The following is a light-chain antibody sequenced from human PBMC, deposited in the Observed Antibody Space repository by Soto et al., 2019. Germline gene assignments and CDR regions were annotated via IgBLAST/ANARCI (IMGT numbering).Light chain of an antibody. CDR2: GAS. J-gene: IGKJ1*01. CDR3: QQYGSSLTWT. CDR1: QSVSSSY. V-gene: IGKV3-20*01. Sequence: EIVLTQSPGTLSLSPGERTTLSCRASQSVSSSYLAWYQQKPGQAPRLLIYGASSRATGIPDRFSGSGSGTDFTLTISRLEPEAFAVYYCQQYGSSLTWTFGQGTKVELK.